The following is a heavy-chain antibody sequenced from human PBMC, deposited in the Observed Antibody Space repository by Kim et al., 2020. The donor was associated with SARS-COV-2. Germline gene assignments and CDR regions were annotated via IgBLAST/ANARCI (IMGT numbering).Heavy chain of an antibody. V-gene: IGHV3-7*03. CDR1: GFTFSSNW. CDR2: ILQDGSEK. Sequence: GGSLRLSCAASGFTFSSNWMTWVRQAPGKGLEWVAHILQDGSEKYYVDSAKGRFTISRDNTKNSLYLQMNSLRAEDTAVYFCARDYSGSYDYWGQGTLVTVSS. D-gene: IGHD6-19*01. CDR3: ARDYSGSYDY. J-gene: IGHJ4*02.